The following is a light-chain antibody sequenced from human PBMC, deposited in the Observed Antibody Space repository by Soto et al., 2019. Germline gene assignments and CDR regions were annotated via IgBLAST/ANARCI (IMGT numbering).Light chain of an antibody. J-gene: IGKJ1*01. CDR2: KVS. CDR1: QSLVYSDGNSY. V-gene: IGKV2-30*01. CDR3: MQATHLPQWT. Sequence: DVVMTQSPLSLPVTLGQPASISCRSSQSLVYSDGNSYLNWFQQRPGQSPRRLFYKVSNRDSGVPDRFSGSGSGTDFTLKISRVEAEDVGVCYCMQATHLPQWTFGQGTKVEIK.